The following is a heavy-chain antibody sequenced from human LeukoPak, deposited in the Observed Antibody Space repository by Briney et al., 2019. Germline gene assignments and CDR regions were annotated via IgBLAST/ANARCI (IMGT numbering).Heavy chain of an antibody. Sequence: GSLRPSCAASGFTFSSYAMSWVRQAPGKGLEWVSGISGSGGTTYYADSVRGRFTISRDSSRNTLYLQMNSLRAEDTAVYYCAKAAGSSGWYHLDYWGQGTLVTVSS. CDR2: ISGSGGTT. CDR3: AKAAGSSGWYHLDY. J-gene: IGHJ4*02. V-gene: IGHV3-23*01. CDR1: GFTFSSYA. D-gene: IGHD6-19*01.